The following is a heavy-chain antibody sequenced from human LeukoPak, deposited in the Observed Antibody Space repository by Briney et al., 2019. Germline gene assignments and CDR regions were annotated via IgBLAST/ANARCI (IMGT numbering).Heavy chain of an antibody. D-gene: IGHD1-26*01. CDR3: ASATRYSGSYYLDY. CDR1: GGSISSYY. CDR2: VHYSGST. J-gene: IGHJ4*02. Sequence: PSETLSLTCTVSGGSISSYYWSWIRQPPGKGLESIGYVHYSGSTHYNPSLKSRVTISLDTSKNQFSLKLNSVTAADTAVYYCASATRYSGSYYLDYWGQGTLVTVSS. V-gene: IGHV4-59*08.